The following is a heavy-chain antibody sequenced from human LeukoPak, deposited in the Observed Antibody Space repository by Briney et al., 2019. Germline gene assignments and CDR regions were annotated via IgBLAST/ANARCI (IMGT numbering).Heavy chain of an antibody. V-gene: IGHV3-7*01. CDR2: IKQDGSEK. D-gene: IGHD6-19*01. Sequence: GSLRLSCAASGFTFSSYWMSWVRQAPGKGLEWVANIKQDGSEKYYVDSVKGRFTISRDNAKNSLYLQMNSLRAEDTAVYYCARDAAGENDAFDIWGQGTMVTVSS. CDR3: ARDAAGENDAFDI. CDR1: GFTFSSYW. J-gene: IGHJ3*02.